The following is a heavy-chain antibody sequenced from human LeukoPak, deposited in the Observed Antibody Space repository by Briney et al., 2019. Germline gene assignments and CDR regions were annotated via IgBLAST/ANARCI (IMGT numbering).Heavy chain of an antibody. CDR3: AKDWHESH. V-gene: IGHV3-23*01. CDR1: GFTFSTHA. J-gene: IGHJ4*02. Sequence: SGGSLRLSCVASGFTFSTHAMSWVRLAPGKGLEWVSAIGGSDGSTYYADSVKGRFTISRDNSKNTLYLQMNSLRAEDTAVYYCAKDWHESHWGQGTLVTVSS. CDR2: IGGSDGST.